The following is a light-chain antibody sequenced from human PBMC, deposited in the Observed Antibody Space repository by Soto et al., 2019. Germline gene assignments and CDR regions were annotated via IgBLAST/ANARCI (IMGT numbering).Light chain of an antibody. V-gene: IGKV4-1*01. CDR3: QQYYSTPYT. CDR2: WAS. CDR1: QRVLYISNNRNY. J-gene: IGKJ2*01. Sequence: DIVMTQSPDSLAVSLGERATINCKSSQRVLYISNNRNYLAWYQQKPGQPPKLLIYWASTRESGVPDRFSGNGSATDFTLNISSLQAEDVAVYYCQQYYSTPYTFGQGTKLEIK.